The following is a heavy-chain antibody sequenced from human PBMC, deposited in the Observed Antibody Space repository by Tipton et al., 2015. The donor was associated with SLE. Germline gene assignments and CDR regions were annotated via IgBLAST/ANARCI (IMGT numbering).Heavy chain of an antibody. CDR3: ARGKQWLGYFDL. Sequence: LSLTCTVSGGSISSSSYYWGWIRQPPGKGLEWIGSIYYSGSTYYNPSLKSRVTISVDTSKNQFSLKLSSVTAADTAVYYCARGKQWLGYFDLWGRGTLVTVSS. D-gene: IGHD6-19*01. V-gene: IGHV4-39*07. CDR1: GGSISSSSYY. CDR2: IYYSGST. J-gene: IGHJ2*01.